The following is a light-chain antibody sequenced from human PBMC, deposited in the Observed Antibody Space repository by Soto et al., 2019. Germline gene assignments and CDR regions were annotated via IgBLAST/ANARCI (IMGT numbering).Light chain of an antibody. CDR3: QQRSNWPLA. CDR1: QSVSSY. J-gene: IGKJ4*01. CDR2: DAS. Sequence: EIVLTQSPATLSLSPGERATLSCRASQSVSSYLAWYQQKPGQAPRLLIYDASNSATGIPARFSGSGSGTDFTLTVSRVEPEDYAVYYCQQRSNWPLACGGGTKVEVK. V-gene: IGKV3-11*01.